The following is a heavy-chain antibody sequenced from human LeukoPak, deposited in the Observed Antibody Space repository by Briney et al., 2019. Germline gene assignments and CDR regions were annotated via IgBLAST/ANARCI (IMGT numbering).Heavy chain of an antibody. Sequence: ASVKVSCKASGYTFTGYYMHWVRQAPGQGLEWMGWINPNSGGTNYAQKFQGRVTMTRDTSISTAYMELSRLRSDDTAVYYCARGVRVYSYGYDWYYWSQGTLVTVSS. CDR2: INPNSGGT. V-gene: IGHV1-2*02. J-gene: IGHJ4*02. CDR3: ARGVRVYSYGYDWYY. CDR1: GYTFTGYY. D-gene: IGHD5-18*01.